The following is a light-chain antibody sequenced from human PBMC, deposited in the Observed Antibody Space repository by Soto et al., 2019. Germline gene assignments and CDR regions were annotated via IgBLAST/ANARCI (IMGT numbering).Light chain of an antibody. J-gene: IGKJ1*01. Sequence: DIQMTQSPSSLSASVGDRVTITCRASQSFSSYLAWYQQKPGKLPKLLIYATSTLQSGVPSRFSGSTSGTDFTLTISSLQPEDVATYYCQKYDGAPWTFGQGTKVEIK. CDR3: QKYDGAPWT. CDR2: ATS. V-gene: IGKV1-27*01. CDR1: QSFSSY.